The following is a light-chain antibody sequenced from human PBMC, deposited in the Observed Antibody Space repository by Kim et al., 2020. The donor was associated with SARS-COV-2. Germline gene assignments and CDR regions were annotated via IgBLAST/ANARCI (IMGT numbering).Light chain of an antibody. Sequence: QSITISCTGTSSDVVSYNLVSWYQQHPGKAPKLMIYEVSKRPSGVSNRLSGSKSGNTASLTISGLQAEDEADYYCCSYAGSSTPVVFGGGTQLTVL. CDR3: CSYAGSSTPVV. CDR1: SSDVVSYNL. CDR2: EVS. V-gene: IGLV2-23*02. J-gene: IGLJ2*01.